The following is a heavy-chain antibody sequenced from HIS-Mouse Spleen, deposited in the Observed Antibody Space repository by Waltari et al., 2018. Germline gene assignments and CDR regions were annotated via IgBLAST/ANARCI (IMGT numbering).Heavy chain of an antibody. CDR1: GGSISSSSYY. Sequence: QLQLQESGPGLVKPSETLSLTCTVSGGSISSSSYYWGWFPQPPGKGLEWIGSSYYSGSHYYNPSLKRRVTISVDTSKNQFSLKLSSVTAADTAVYYCAREIPYSSSWYDWYFDLWGRGTLVTVSS. V-gene: IGHV4-39*07. CDR2: SYYSGSH. D-gene: IGHD6-13*01. CDR3: AREIPYSSSWYDWYFDL. J-gene: IGHJ2*01.